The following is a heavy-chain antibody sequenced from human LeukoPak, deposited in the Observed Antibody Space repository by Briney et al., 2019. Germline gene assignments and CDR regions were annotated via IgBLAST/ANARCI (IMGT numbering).Heavy chain of an antibody. CDR3: ARRFCSSVSCYDDDAFDV. CDR1: GHTFVSYG. J-gene: IGHJ3*01. Sequence: ASVKVSCKASGHTFVSYGISWVRQAPGQGLEWMGWISGYNGRINYAQKFQGRVTMTTDTSTSTAYLELRSLTSEDTAVYYCARRFCSSVSCYDDDAFDVWGQGTLVTVSS. D-gene: IGHD2-2*01. V-gene: IGHV1-18*01. CDR2: ISGYNGRI.